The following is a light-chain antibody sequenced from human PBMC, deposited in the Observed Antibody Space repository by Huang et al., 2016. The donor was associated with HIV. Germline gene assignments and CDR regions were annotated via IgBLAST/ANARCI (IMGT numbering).Light chain of an antibody. CDR1: QSVSSY. J-gene: IGKJ5*01. Sequence: EIVLTQSPATLSLSPGERATLSCRASQSVSSYLAWYQQKPGKAPRLLIYDVSNRATGRPPRCSGSGSGTDFTLTISSLEPEDFAVYFCQHRSNWPSITFGQGTRLDIK. CDR3: QHRSNWPSIT. V-gene: IGKV3-11*01. CDR2: DVS.